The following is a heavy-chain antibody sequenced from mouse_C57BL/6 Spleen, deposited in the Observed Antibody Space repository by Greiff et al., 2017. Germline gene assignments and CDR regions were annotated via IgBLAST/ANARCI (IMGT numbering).Heavy chain of an antibody. D-gene: IGHD2-4*01. V-gene: IGHV1-50*01. Sequence: QVQLQQPGAELVKPGASVKLSCKASGYTFTSYWMQWVKQRPGQGLEWIGEIDPSDSYTNYNQKFKGKATLTVDPSSSTAYMQLSSLTSEDSAVYYCARKVIYYDYDVGGFDYWGQGTTLTVSS. J-gene: IGHJ2*01. CDR3: ARKVIYYDYDVGGFDY. CDR2: IDPSDSYT. CDR1: GYTFTSYW.